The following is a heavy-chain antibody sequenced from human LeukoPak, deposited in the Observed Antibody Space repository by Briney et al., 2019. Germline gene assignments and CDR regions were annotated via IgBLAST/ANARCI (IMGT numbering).Heavy chain of an antibody. V-gene: IGHV4-39*01. CDR3: AHFKGGSFDF. CDR2: IYYSGNT. Sequence: SETLSLTCTVSGGSISSSTSYWGWIRQPPGKGLEWIGSIYYSGNTYYNPSLKSRVTISVDTSKNQFSLKLTSVTAADTAVYYCAHFKGGSFDFWGQGTMVTVSS. CDR1: GGSISSSTSY. D-gene: IGHD1-26*01. J-gene: IGHJ3*01.